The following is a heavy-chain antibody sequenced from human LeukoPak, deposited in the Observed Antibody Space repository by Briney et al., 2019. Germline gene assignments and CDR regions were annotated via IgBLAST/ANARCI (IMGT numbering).Heavy chain of an antibody. V-gene: IGHV1-24*01. CDR1: GYTLTELS. D-gene: IGHD2-2*02. Sequence: ASVKVSCKVSGYTLTELSMHWVRQAPGKGLEWMGGFDPEDGETIYAQKFQGRVTMTEDTSTDTAYMELSSLRSEDTAVYYCATNTGFDCNSTSCYTGVFDYWGQGTLVTVSS. J-gene: IGHJ4*02. CDR2: FDPEDGET. CDR3: ATNTGFDCNSTSCYTGVFDY.